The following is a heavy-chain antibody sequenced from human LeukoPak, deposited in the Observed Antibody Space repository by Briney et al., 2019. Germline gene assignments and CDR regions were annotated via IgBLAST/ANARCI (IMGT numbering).Heavy chain of an antibody. Sequence: ASVKVSCKVSGYTLIELSMHWVRQAPGKGLEWMGGFDPEDGETIYAQKFQGRVTMTEDTSTDTAYMELSSLRSEDTAGYYCATLEWEHPYYFDYWGQGTLVTVSS. J-gene: IGHJ4*02. D-gene: IGHD1-26*01. CDR1: GYTLIELS. V-gene: IGHV1-24*01. CDR3: ATLEWEHPYYFDY. CDR2: FDPEDGET.